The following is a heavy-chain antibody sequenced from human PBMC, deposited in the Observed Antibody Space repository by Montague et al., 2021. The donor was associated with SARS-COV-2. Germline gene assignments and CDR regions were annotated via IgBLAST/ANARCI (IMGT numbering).Heavy chain of an antibody. V-gene: IGHV6-1*01. CDR2: TYYRSKWYN. CDR3: ARTSASSDY. D-gene: IGHD1-26*01. CDR1: GDSVSRNSAA. J-gene: IGHJ4*02. Sequence: CAISGDSVSRNSAAGNWIRQSPSRGLEGLGRTYYRSKWYNDYAVSVKSRITINPDTSKNQISLQLNSVTPEDTAVYYCARTSASSDYWGQGTLVTVSS.